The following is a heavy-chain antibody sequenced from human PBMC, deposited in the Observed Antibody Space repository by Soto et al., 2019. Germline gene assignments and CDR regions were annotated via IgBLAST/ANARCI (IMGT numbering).Heavy chain of an antibody. CDR2: IFHDGTA. V-gene: IGHV4-4*02. J-gene: IGHJ4*02. Sequence: SETLSLTYAVSGVSIRSGNWWTCVRQTPQRGLEYIGEIFHDGTANYYPSFERRVAISVDTSKNQFSLKLTSVTAADTAIYFCARLVYDTRLNYMYFDFWGQGALVTVSS. CDR1: GVSIRSGNW. CDR3: ARLVYDTRLNYMYFDF. D-gene: IGHD2-8*01.